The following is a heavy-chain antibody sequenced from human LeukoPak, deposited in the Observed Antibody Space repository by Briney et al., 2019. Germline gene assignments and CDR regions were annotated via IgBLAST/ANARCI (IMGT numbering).Heavy chain of an antibody. J-gene: IGHJ4*02. V-gene: IGHV3-23*01. CDR1: GFTFSSYA. D-gene: IGHD3-3*01. Sequence: GSLRLSCAASGFTFSSYAMSWVRQAPGKGLEWVSAISGSGGSTYYADSVKGRFTISRDNSKNTLYLQMNSLRAEDTVVYYCAKAPLYYDFWSGYHWGQGTLVTVSS. CDR2: ISGSGGST. CDR3: AKAPLYYDFWSGYH.